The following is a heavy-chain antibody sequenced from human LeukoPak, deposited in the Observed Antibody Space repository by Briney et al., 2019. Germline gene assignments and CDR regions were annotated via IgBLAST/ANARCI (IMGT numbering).Heavy chain of an antibody. Sequence: PGGSLRLSSAASGFTFSSYAMSWVRQAPGKGLEWVSAISGSGGSTYYADSVKGRFTISRDNSKNTLYLQMNSLRAEDTAVYYCASHIQGPVGCFDYWGQGTLVTVSS. CDR3: ASHIQGPVGCFDY. D-gene: IGHD4-23*01. CDR2: ISGSGGST. V-gene: IGHV3-23*01. J-gene: IGHJ4*02. CDR1: GFTFSSYA.